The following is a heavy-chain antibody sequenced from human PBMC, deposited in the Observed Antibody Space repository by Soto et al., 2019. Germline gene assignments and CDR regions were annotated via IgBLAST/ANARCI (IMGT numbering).Heavy chain of an antibody. CDR1: GFMFPNFG. J-gene: IGHJ6*02. V-gene: IGHV3-30*18. D-gene: IGHD1-1*01. Sequence: QVQLVESGGGVVQPGRSLRLSCAASGFMFPNFGMHWVRQAPGKGLEWLALITYEGSNTHYADAVKGRFTISRDNGKNTVSPQMDNLRTEDAAIYYCAKARGANNWANYYGLDVWGQGTTVTVS. CDR2: ITYEGSNT. CDR3: AKARGANNWANYYGLDV.